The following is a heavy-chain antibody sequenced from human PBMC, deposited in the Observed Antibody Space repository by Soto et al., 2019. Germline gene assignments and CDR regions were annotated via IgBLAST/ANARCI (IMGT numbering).Heavy chain of an antibody. J-gene: IGHJ4*02. Sequence: QVQLQESGPGLVKPSQTLSLTCTVSGGSISSGDYYWSWIRQPPGKGLEWIGYIYYSGSTYYNPSLKSRVTILVDTSKNQFSLELSSVTAADTSVYYCAREGLRATVTTFDYWGQGTLVTVSS. V-gene: IGHV4-30-4*01. CDR3: AREGLRATVTTFDY. CDR2: IYYSGST. D-gene: IGHD4-17*01. CDR1: GGSISSGDYY.